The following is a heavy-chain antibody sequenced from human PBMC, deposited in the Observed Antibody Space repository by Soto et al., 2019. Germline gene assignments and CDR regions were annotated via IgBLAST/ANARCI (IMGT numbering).Heavy chain of an antibody. CDR1: GFTFSSYG. Sequence: GGSLRLSCAASGFTFSSYGMHGVRQAPGKGLEWVAVIWYDGSNKYYAASVKGRFTISRDNSKNTLYLQMNSLRAEDTAVYYCARGDAKWFGETYYYYYGMDVWGQGT. J-gene: IGHJ6*02. D-gene: IGHD3-10*01. CDR2: IWYDGSNK. CDR3: ARGDAKWFGETYYYYYGMDV. V-gene: IGHV3-33*01.